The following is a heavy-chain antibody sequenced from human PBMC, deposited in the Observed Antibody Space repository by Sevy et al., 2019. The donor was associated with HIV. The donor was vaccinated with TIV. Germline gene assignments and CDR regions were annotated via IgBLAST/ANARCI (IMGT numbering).Heavy chain of an antibody. CDR1: GYTFTGYY. J-gene: IGHJ3*02. Sequence: ASVKVSCKASGYTFTGYYMHWVRQAPGQGLEWMGWINPNSGGTNYAQKFQGRVTMTRDTSISTAYMELSRLRSDDTAVYYCARGPGYYDFWSGYTTDAFDIWGQGTMVTVS. D-gene: IGHD3-3*01. CDR2: INPNSGGT. CDR3: ARGPGYYDFWSGYTTDAFDI. V-gene: IGHV1-2*02.